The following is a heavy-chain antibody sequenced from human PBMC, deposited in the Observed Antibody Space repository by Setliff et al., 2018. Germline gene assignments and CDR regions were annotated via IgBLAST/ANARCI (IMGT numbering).Heavy chain of an antibody. D-gene: IGHD1-26*01. J-gene: IGHJ4*02. CDR2: VYDSGTT. Sequence: SETLSLTCTVPGGSISSISYYWGWTRQPPGKGLEWIGTVYDSGTTYYNPSLKSRVTIFVDTSKNQFSLKLTSVTAADTAVYYCAKGGGRYHSASWGQGTLVTVSS. V-gene: IGHV4-39*07. CDR1: GGSISSISYY. CDR3: AKGGGRYHSAS.